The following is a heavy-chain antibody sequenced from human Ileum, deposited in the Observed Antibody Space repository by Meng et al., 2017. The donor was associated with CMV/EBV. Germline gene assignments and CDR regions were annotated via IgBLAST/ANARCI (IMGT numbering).Heavy chain of an antibody. V-gene: IGHV3-30*02. J-gene: IGHJ5*02. CDR3: AKDRPPYQLLIRGNWFDP. Sequence: TFSSYGLPWVRQAPGKWLEWVAFIRYDGSNKYYADSVKGRFTISRDNSKNTLYLQMNSLRAEDTAVYYCAKDRPPYQLLIRGNWFDPWGQGTLVTVSS. D-gene: IGHD2-2*01. CDR1: TFSSYG. CDR2: IRYDGSNK.